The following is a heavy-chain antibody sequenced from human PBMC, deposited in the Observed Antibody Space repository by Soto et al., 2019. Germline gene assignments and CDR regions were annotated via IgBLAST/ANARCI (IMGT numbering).Heavy chain of an antibody. V-gene: IGHV5-10-1*01. CDR2: IDPSDSYT. D-gene: IGHD6-6*01. Sequence: GESLKISCKGSGYSFTSYWISWVRQMPGKGLERMGRIDPSDSYTNYSPSFQGHVTISADESISTAYLQWSSLKASDTAMYYCAMCIAARPLGYYYGMDVWGQGTTVTVSS. CDR3: AMCIAARPLGYYYGMDV. CDR1: GYSFTSYW. J-gene: IGHJ6*02.